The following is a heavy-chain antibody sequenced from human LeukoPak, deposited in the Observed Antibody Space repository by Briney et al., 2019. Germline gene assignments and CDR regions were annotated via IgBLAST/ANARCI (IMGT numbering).Heavy chain of an antibody. CDR2: IYYTGTT. CDR3: ARTNAFGN. J-gene: IGHJ3*02. V-gene: IGHV4-59*01. CDR1: GGSLSGDY. Sequence: PSETLSLTCTVSGGSLSGDYWNWIRQPPGKGLEWIGYIYYTGTTDYSPSLKSRVTIPLDMSKNQFSLKLRSVTAADTAVYYCARTNAFGNRGQRTMVTVSS.